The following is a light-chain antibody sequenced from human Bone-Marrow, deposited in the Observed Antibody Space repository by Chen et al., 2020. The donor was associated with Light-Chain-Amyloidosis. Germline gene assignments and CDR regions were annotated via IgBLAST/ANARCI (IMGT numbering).Light chain of an antibody. CDR1: QSLSTF. CDR3: QQRSIWPPIT. CDR2: DAS. Sequence: EFVLTQSPATLSLSPGERATLSCRASQSLSTFLAWYQHKPGQAPRLLIYDASTRATGIPARFSGSGSGTDFTLTISSLEPEDFAVYYCQQRSIWPPITFGQGTRLEIK. J-gene: IGKJ5*01. V-gene: IGKV3-11*01.